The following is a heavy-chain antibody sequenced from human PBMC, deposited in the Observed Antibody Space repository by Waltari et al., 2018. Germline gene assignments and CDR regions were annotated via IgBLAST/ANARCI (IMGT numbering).Heavy chain of an antibody. CDR1: GFTFDGYA. CDR2: INWNSGSI. J-gene: IGHJ4*02. CDR3: AKESTEEGFDY. V-gene: IGHV3-9*01. Sequence: EVQLVESGGGLVQPGRSLRLSCEASGFTFDGYAMHWFRQAPGKGLEWFSGINWNSGSIGYADSVKGRFTISRDNAKNSLYLQMNSLRAEDTALYYCAKESTEEGFDYWGQGTLVTVSS.